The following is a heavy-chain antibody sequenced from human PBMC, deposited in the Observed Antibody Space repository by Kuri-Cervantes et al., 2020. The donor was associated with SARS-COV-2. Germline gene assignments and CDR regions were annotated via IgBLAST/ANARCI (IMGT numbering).Heavy chain of an antibody. CDR2: IYYSGST. J-gene: IGHJ6*03. V-gene: IGHV4-61*01. Sequence: SETLSLTCTVSGYSISSGYYWGWIRQPPGKGLEWIGYIYYSGSTNYNLSLKSRVTISVDTSKNQFSLKLSSVTAADTAVYHCARVTRAGAAAFRWDYMDVWGKGTTVTVSS. CDR1: GYSISSGYY. CDR3: ARVTRAGAAAFRWDYMDV. D-gene: IGHD6-13*01.